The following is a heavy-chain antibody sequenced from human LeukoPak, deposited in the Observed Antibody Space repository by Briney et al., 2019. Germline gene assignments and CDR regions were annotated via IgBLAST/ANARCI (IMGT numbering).Heavy chain of an antibody. D-gene: IGHD3-10*01. CDR2: IGSNGIST. V-gene: IGHV3-64D*06. Sequence: GGSLRLSCSASGFTFSNYAMHWVRQAPGKGLEYVSAIGSNGISTYYADSVKGRFTISRENSKNTLYLQMSSLRPEDTAVYYCVNTHSSGSYDYSGQGTLVTVSS. J-gene: IGHJ4*02. CDR3: VNTHSSGSYDY. CDR1: GFTFSNYA.